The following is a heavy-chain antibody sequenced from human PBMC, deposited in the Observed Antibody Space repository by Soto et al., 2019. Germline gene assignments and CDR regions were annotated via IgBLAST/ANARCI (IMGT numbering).Heavy chain of an antibody. CDR1: GYTFTSYD. CDR3: ATALWFGAPIH. J-gene: IGHJ4*02. V-gene: IGHV1-2*04. CDR2: INPNSGNT. D-gene: IGHD3-10*01. Sequence: GASVKVSCKASGYTFTSYDINWVRQAPGQGLEWMGWINPNSGNTNYAQKFQGWVTMTRDTSISTAYMELSRLRSDDTAVYYCATALWFGAPIHWGQGTLATVSS.